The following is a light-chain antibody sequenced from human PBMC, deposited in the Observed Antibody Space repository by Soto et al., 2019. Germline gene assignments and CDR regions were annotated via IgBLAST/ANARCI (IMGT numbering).Light chain of an antibody. V-gene: IGKV3-20*01. J-gene: IGKJ1*01. CDR3: QQYGSSPWT. CDR1: QSVSSAY. CDR2: DAS. Sequence: EVVLTQSPGTLPLSPGERATLSCRARQSVSSAYLVWYQQKPGQAPRLLIYDASTRATGIPDRFSGSGSGTDFTLTISRLEPEDFAVDYCQQYGSSPWTFGQGTKVEIK.